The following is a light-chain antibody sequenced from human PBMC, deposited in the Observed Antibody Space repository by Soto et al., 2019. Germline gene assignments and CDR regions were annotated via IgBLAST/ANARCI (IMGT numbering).Light chain of an antibody. J-gene: IGKJ4*01. CDR2: GAS. CDR1: QSVSNY. V-gene: IGKV3-15*01. CDR3: QQYDDWLRLT. Sequence: EIVMTQSPATLSVSPGERATLSCRASQSVSNYLAWYQQKPGQAPRLLIYGASTRATGIPARFSGGGSETDFTLTISSLQSEDFAVYYCQQYDDWLRLTFGGGTKVEIK.